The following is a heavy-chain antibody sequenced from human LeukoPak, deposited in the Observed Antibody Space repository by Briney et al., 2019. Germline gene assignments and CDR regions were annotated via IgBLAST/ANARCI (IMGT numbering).Heavy chain of an antibody. CDR1: GFTFSSYA. D-gene: IGHD5-18*01. CDR3: AKGGRGYSYGYGYYYYYYMDV. J-gene: IGHJ6*03. CDR2: ISGSGGST. V-gene: IGHV3-23*01. Sequence: GGSLRLSCAASGFTFSSYAMSWVRQAPGKGLEWVSAISGSGGSTYYADSVKGRFTISRDDSKNTLYLQMNSLRAEDTAVYYCAKGGRGYSYGYGYYYYYYMDVWGKGTTVTVSS.